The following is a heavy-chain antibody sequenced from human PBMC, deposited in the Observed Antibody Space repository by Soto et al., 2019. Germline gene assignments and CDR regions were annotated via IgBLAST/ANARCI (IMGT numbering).Heavy chain of an antibody. CDR1: GYTFTSYG. Sequence: QVPLVQSGAEVKKPGASVKVSCKASGYTFTSYGISWVRQAPGQGLEWMGCITAYNGHTNSAQKLQGRVTMNTDTSTSTAYMELRSLRSGDTAVYYCARDLIFGYSSGWYGEEGTSPDYWGQGTLVTVS. J-gene: IGHJ4*02. CDR2: ITAYNGHT. V-gene: IGHV1-18*01. CDR3: ARDLIFGYSSGWYGEEGTSPDY. D-gene: IGHD6-19*01.